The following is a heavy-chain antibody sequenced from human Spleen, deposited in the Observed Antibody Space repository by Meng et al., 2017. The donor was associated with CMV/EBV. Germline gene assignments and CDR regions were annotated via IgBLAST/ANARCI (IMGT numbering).Heavy chain of an antibody. D-gene: IGHD2-15*01. J-gene: IGHJ4*02. CDR1: GFTFSTYG. Sequence: GGSLRLSCAASGFTFSTYGMHWVRQAPGKGLGWVAFIRYDGSNEYYVDSVKGRFTISRDNSKNTLYLEINSLRAEDAALYYCATGYCGGGGCYSSFDFWGQGTLVTVSS. CDR3: ATGYCGGGGCYSSFDF. V-gene: IGHV3-30*02. CDR2: IRYDGSNE.